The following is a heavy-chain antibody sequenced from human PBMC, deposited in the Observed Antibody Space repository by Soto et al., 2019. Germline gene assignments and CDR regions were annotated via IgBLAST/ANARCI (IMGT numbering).Heavy chain of an antibody. Sequence: QVPLVQSGAEVKKPGASVKVSCKASGYTFTSYGISWVRQAPGQGLEWMGWISAYNGNTNYAQKLQGRVTMTTDTSTSTAYMELRSLRSDDTAVYYCARDGDIVVVVAATQGGYFDLWGRGTLVTVSS. CDR2: ISAYNGNT. CDR1: GYTFTSYG. CDR3: ARDGDIVVVVAATQGGYFDL. D-gene: IGHD2-15*01. V-gene: IGHV1-18*01. J-gene: IGHJ2*01.